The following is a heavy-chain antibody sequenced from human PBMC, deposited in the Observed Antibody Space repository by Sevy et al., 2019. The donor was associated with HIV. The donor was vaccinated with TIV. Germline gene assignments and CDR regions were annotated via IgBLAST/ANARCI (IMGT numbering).Heavy chain of an antibody. Sequence: GGSLRLSCAASGFIFNSYVMSWVRQAPGKGLEWVSSISGRGGYTYYADSVKGRFTISRDNSNNMLYLQMNSLRAEDTAVYYCEAITTAGRDYWGQGTLVTVSS. CDR1: GFIFNSYV. D-gene: IGHD1-1*01. CDR2: ISGRGGYT. J-gene: IGHJ4*02. V-gene: IGHV3-23*01. CDR3: EAITTAGRDY.